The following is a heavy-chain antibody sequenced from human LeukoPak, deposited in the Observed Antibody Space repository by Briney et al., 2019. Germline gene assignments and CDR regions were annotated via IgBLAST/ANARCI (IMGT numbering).Heavy chain of an antibody. D-gene: IGHD6-13*01. CDR3: AKDGSEGYSSSWRYYYYYYGMDV. CDR1: GFTFSSSS. CDR2: ISGSGGST. J-gene: IGHJ6*02. V-gene: IGHV3-23*01. Sequence: GGSLRLSCAASGFTFSSSSMNWVRQAPGKGLEWVSAISGSGGSTYYADSVKGRFTISRDNSKNTLYLQMNGLRAEDTAVYYCAKDGSEGYSSSWRYYYYYYGMDVWGQGTTVTVSS.